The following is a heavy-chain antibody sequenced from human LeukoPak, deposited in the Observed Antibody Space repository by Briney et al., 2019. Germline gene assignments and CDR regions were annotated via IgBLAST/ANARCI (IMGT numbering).Heavy chain of an antibody. CDR2: ISAYNGNT. Sequence: GASVKVSCKASGYTFTTYGISWVRQAPGQGLEWMGWISAYNGNTNYAHKVQGRVTMTTDTSTSTAYMELRSLTSDDTAVYYCAMNHQNPMAGTIAYWGQGTLVTVSS. CDR3: AMNHQNPMAGTIAY. CDR1: GYTFTTYG. V-gene: IGHV1-18*01. D-gene: IGHD6-19*01. J-gene: IGHJ4*02.